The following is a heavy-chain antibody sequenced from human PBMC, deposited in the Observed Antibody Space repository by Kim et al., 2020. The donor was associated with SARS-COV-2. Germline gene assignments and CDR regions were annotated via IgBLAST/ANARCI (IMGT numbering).Heavy chain of an antibody. J-gene: IGHJ5*02. Sequence: STNYTPSLKRRVTLSVDTSKNQFSLKLSSVTAADTAVYYGARGSWAWFDPWGQGTLVTVSS. V-gene: IGHV4-59*09. D-gene: IGHD1-26*01. CDR3: ARGSWAWFDP. CDR2: ST.